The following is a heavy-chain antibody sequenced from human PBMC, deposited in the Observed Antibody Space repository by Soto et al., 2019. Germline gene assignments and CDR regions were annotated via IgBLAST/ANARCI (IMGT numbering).Heavy chain of an antibody. V-gene: IGHV3-74*01. J-gene: IGHJ1*01. Sequence: EVQLVESGGGLVQPGRSLRLSCVASGFTFSSYWMHWVRQAPGKGLVWVSSISNDGSSIYADPVKGRFTISRDNAKNTLYLQMNSLRAEDTAVYYCARLPNKSPQNWGQGTLVIVSP. CDR1: GFTFSSYW. CDR2: ISNDGSS. CDR3: ARLPNKSPQN.